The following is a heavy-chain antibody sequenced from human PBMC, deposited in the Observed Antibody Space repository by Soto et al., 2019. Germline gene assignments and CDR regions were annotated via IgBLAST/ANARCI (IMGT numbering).Heavy chain of an antibody. CDR3: ARGFSGSSGYYPDAYNLFDP. D-gene: IGHD3-22*01. CDR1: GGSMISGGYY. J-gene: IGHJ5*02. V-gene: IGHV4-31*03. Sequence: SETLSLTCTVSGGSMISGGYYWNWIRQHPGKGLEWIGYICYSGSTYYSPSLKSRLTISVDTSKNQFSLKLSSVTAADTAAYYCARGFSGSSGYYPDAYNLFDPWGQGTLVTVSS. CDR2: ICYSGST.